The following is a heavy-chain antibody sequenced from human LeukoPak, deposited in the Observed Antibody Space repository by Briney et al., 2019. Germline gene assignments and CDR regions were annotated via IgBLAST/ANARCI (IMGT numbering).Heavy chain of an antibody. CDR2: ISGDNPGT. V-gene: IGHV3-23*01. CDR3: AKAPVGHCSGAFCYHFDS. CDR1: GFTFSSDW. Sequence: GGSLRLSCAASGFTFSSDWMHWVRQTPGKGLEWVAAISGDNPGTYHANSVKGRFTISRDNSKNTLHLQMSGLRAEDTARYYCAKAPVGHCSGAFCYHFDSWGQGTLVTVSS. D-gene: IGHD2-15*01. J-gene: IGHJ4*02.